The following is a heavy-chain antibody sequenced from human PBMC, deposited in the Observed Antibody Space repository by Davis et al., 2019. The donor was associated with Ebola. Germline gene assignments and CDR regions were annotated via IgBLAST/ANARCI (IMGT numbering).Heavy chain of an antibody. CDR2: IYPGDSET. D-gene: IGHD2-21*02. J-gene: IGHJ4*02. V-gene: IGHV5-51*01. Sequence: GESLQISCEASGYSFTSYWITWVRQMPGKGLEWMGIIYPGDSETRYSPSFQGQVTISVDKSINTAYLQWRSLKASDSAIYYCARRKLSYCGGDCYFFDSWGQGTLVTVSS. CDR1: GYSFTSYW. CDR3: ARRKLSYCGGDCYFFDS.